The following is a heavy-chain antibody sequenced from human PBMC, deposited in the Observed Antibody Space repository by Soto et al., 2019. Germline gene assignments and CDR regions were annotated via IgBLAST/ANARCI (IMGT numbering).Heavy chain of an antibody. CDR3: ARVGYYDFWSGYSPDNWFDP. Sequence: PSETLSLTCTVSGGSISSYYWSWIRQPPGKGLEWIGYIYYSGSTNYNPSLKSRVTISVDTSKNQFSLKLSSVTAADTAVYYCARVGYYDFWSGYSPDNWFDPWGQGTLVTVSS. V-gene: IGHV4-59*01. CDR2: IYYSGST. CDR1: GGSISSYY. D-gene: IGHD3-3*01. J-gene: IGHJ5*02.